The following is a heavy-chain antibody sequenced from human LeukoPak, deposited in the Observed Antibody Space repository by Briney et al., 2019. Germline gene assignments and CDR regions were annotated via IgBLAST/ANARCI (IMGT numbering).Heavy chain of an antibody. V-gene: IGHV3-53*01. Sequence: GGSLRLSRAASGFTVSSNYMIWVRQTPGKGLEWVSVIYTGGTTYYAESVKGRITVSRDNPKNTVYLQMNSLRAEDTAVYYCARGSNRAFDYWGQGTLVTVSS. CDR2: IYTGGTT. D-gene: IGHD1-14*01. CDR1: GFTVSSNY. CDR3: ARGSNRAFDY. J-gene: IGHJ4*02.